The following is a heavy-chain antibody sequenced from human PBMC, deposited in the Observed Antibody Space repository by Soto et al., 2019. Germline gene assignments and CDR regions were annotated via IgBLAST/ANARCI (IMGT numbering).Heavy chain of an antibody. V-gene: IGHV3-7*05. CDR2: IKQDGNEK. CDR3: ARDTVAD. D-gene: IGHD6-19*01. Sequence: PGGSLRLSCAASGFTFNNYWMSWIRQAPGGGLEWVANIKQDGNEKYYVDSVKGRFTISRDNAKNSLYLQMNSLRAEDTAVYYSARDTVADWGQGTLVTVSS. J-gene: IGHJ4*02. CDR1: GFTFNNYW.